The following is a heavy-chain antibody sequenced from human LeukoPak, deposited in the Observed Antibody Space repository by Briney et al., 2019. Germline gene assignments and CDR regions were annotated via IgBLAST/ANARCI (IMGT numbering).Heavy chain of an antibody. D-gene: IGHD2-15*01. CDR2: IYSSGST. CDR1: GFIVSSNY. J-gene: IGHJ4*02. V-gene: IGHV3-53*01. Sequence: PGGSLRLSCAASGFIVSSNYMSWVRQAPGKGLEWVSLIYSSGSTYYTASVKGRFTISRDHSKNTRYFQMNSLRAEDAALYYCARGLESCSSGSCFKDWGQGTLVTVSS. CDR3: ARGLESCSSGSCFKD.